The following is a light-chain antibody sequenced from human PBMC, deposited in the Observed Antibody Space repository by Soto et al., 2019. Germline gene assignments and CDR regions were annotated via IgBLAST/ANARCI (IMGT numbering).Light chain of an antibody. J-gene: IGLJ1*01. CDR3: SSYTTSNTRQIV. Sequence: ALTQPASVSGSPGQSITISCTGTSSDVGGYNYVSWYQHHPGKAPKLMIYDVGNRPSGVSSRFSGSKSGNTASLTISGLQPEDEADYYCSSYTTSNTRQIVFGTGTKVTVL. CDR1: SSDVGGYNY. V-gene: IGLV2-14*03. CDR2: DVG.